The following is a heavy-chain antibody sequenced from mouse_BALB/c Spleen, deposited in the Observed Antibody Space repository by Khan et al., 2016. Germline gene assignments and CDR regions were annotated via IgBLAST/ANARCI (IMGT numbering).Heavy chain of an antibody. CDR2: ISPDSSTI. CDR1: GFDFSGYW. Sequence: EVKLLESGGGLVQPGGSLKLSCAASGFDFSGYWMSWVRQAPGKGLEWIGEISPDSSTINYTPSLKDKFIISRDNAKNTLYLQMNNVRSEDTALYYCTRPVYTRAMDFWGQGTSVTVSS. J-gene: IGHJ4*01. CDR3: TRPVYTRAMDF. V-gene: IGHV4-1*02.